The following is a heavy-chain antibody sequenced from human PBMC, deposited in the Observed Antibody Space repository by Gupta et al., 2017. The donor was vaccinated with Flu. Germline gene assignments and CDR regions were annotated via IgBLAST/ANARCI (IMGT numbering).Heavy chain of an antibody. V-gene: IGHV4-59*01. Sequence: QVQLQESGPGLVKPSETLSLTCTVSGGSISSYYWSWIRQPPGKGLEWIGYIYYSGSTNYNPSLKSRVTISVDTSKNQFSLKLSSVTAADTAVYYCARVVAAAVNWFDPWGQGTLVTVSS. D-gene: IGHD6-13*01. CDR3: ARVVAAAVNWFDP. CDR1: GGSISSYY. J-gene: IGHJ5*02. CDR2: IYYSGST.